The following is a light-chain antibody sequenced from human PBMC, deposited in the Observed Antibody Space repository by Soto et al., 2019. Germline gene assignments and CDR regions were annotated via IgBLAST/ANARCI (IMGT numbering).Light chain of an antibody. CDR2: GAS. CDR1: QSISIF. CDR3: QRSYGSPPWT. J-gene: IGKJ1*01. Sequence: DIQMTQSPSSLSSSVGDRVTITCPPSQSISIFLNWYQQKPGKAPKLLIYGASTLQSGVPSRFSGGGSGTDFTLTISRLQPEDFATYYCQRSYGSPPWTFGQGTKVDIK. V-gene: IGKV1-39*01.